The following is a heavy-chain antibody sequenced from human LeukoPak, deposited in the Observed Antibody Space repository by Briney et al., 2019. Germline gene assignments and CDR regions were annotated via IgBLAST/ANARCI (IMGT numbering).Heavy chain of an antibody. CDR1: GFTFSSYA. V-gene: IGHV3-21*01. Sequence: GGSLRLSCAASGFTFSSYAMSWVRQAPGKGLEWVSSISLSSSYIYYAESVKGRFTISRDNAKNSLYLQMNSLRAEDTAVYYCARDPSRSGGAFDIWGQGTMVTVSS. J-gene: IGHJ3*02. CDR3: ARDPSRSGGAFDI. CDR2: ISLSSSYI. D-gene: IGHD2-15*01.